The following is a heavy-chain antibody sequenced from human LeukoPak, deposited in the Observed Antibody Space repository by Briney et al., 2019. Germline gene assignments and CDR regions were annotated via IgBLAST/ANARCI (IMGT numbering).Heavy chain of an antibody. CDR3: AKVQKGGYFYY. D-gene: IGHD6-13*01. CDR1: GLSVRSKY. V-gene: IGHV3-53*01. J-gene: IGHJ4*02. CDR2: IYIDGSQ. Sequence: GGSLRLSCATSGLSVRSKYTSWARHAPGKGPEWVSVIYIDGSQYYADSVKGRFTISRDNSTNTLFLQMNSLRAEDTAVYYCAKVQKGGYFYYWGQGTLVTVSS.